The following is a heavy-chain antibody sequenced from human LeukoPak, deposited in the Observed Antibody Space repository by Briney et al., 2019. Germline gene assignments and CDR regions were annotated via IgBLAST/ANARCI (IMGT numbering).Heavy chain of an antibody. CDR3: ARDDVGYSSGWSHY. J-gene: IGHJ4*02. CDR2: INPNSGGT. D-gene: IGHD6-19*01. Sequence: ASVKVSCKASGYTFTGYYMHWVRQAPGQGLGWMVWINPNSGGTNYAQTSQGRVTMTRDTPISTAYMELSRLRPDDTAVYNCARDDVGYSSGWSHYWGQGTLVTASS. V-gene: IGHV1-2*02. CDR1: GYTFTGYY.